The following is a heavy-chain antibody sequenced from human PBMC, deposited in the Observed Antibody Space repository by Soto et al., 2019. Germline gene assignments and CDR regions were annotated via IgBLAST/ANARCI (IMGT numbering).Heavy chain of an antibody. CDR3: ARHHGPTTSENWFDP. CDR1: GYTFFTYD. D-gene: IGHD5-12*01. V-gene: IGHV1-18*01. Sequence: ASVEVSCKASGYTFFTYDISWVRQAPGQGLEWMGWISTYSGDTKYAQKFQGRVTMTTDTSTTTAYLELRSLRSDDTAVYYCARHHGPTTSENWFDPWGQGTLVTVSS. CDR2: ISTYSGDT. J-gene: IGHJ5*02.